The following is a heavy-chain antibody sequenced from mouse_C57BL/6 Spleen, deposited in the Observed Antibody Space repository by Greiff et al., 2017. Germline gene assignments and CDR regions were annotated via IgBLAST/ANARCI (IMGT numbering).Heavy chain of an antibody. CDR1: GFTFSDYG. D-gene: IGHD2-4*01. CDR3: AGAITTLFDY. CDR2: ISSCSSTI. J-gene: IGHJ2*01. Sequence: EVQGVESGGGLVKPGGSLKLSCAASGFTFSDYGMHWVRQAPEKGLEWVAYISSCSSTIYYADTVKGRFTISRDNAKNTLFLQMTSLRSEDTAMYYCAGAITTLFDYWGQGTTLTVSS. V-gene: IGHV5-17*01.